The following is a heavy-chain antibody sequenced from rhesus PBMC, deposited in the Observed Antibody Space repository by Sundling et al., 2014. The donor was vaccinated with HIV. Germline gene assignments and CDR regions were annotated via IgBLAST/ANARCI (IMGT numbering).Heavy chain of an antibody. J-gene: IGHJ4*01. D-gene: IGHD3-28*01. Sequence: VQLQESGPGLVKPSETLSLTCTVSGASISSFWWSWIRQPPGKGLEWIGEINGDGGNTNYNSSLKSRVRIAGDTSKNHFSLNLISVTAADTALYYCARGRRYYDAGYYVDYWGQGVLVTVSS. V-gene: IGHV4-80*01. CDR1: GASISSFW. CDR2: INGDGGNT. CDR3: ARGRRYYDAGYYVDY.